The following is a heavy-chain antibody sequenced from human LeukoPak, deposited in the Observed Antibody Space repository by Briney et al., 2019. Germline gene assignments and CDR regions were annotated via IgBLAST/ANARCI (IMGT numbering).Heavy chain of an antibody. CDR3: ARASITWGGHKWFDP. Sequence: KTSETLSLTCTVSGGSISSYYLSWIRQPPGKGLEWIGYIYYSGSTNYNPSLKSRVTISVDTSKNQFSLKLSSVSAADTAVYYCARASITWGGHKWFDPWGQGTLVTVSS. J-gene: IGHJ5*02. V-gene: IGHV4-59*01. CDR1: GGSISSYY. CDR2: IYYSGST. D-gene: IGHD3-16*01.